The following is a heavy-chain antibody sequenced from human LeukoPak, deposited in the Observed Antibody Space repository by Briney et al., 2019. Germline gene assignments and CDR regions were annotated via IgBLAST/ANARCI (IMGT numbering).Heavy chain of an antibody. J-gene: IGHJ6*03. V-gene: IGHV1-2*02. CDR2: INPNSGGT. CDR3: ARGHGAAAGPHYYYYMDV. Sequence: ASVKVSCKASGYTFTGYYMHWVRQAPGQGLEWMGWINPNSGGTNYAQKLQGRVTMTRDTSISTAYMELSRLRSDDTAVYYCARGHGAAAGPHYYYYMDVWGKGTTVTVSS. CDR1: GYTFTGYY. D-gene: IGHD6-13*01.